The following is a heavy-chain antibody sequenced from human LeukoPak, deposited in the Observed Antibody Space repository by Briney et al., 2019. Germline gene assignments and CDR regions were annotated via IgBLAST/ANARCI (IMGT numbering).Heavy chain of an antibody. CDR2: ISSNGGST. CDR1: GFTFSSYA. Sequence: GGSLRLSCSASGFTFSSYAMHWVRQAPGKGLEYVSAISSNGGSTYYADSVKGRFTISRDNSKNTLYLQMSSLRPEDTAVYHCVKGIVVVTDRAFDYWGQGTLVTVSS. V-gene: IGHV3-64D*06. J-gene: IGHJ4*02. CDR3: VKGIVVVTDRAFDY. D-gene: IGHD2-21*02.